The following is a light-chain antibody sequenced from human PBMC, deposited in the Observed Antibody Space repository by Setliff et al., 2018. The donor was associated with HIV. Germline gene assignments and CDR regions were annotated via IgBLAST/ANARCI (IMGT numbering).Light chain of an antibody. Sequence: IVLTQSPGTLSLSPGERATLSCRASQGISSSQSHWIQQKPGQAPRLLIYAASNRATGIPDRFSGSGSGTDFTLTISRLEPEDFALYYCQQYGSSSITFGQGTRLEIK. CDR1: QGISSSQ. CDR2: AAS. V-gene: IGKV3-20*01. CDR3: QQYGSSSIT. J-gene: IGKJ5*01.